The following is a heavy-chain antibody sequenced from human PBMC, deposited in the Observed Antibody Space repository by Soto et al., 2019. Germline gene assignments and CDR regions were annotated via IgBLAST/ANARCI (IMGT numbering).Heavy chain of an antibody. J-gene: IGHJ5*02. D-gene: IGHD2-15*01. Sequence: PSETLSLTCTVSGGSISSYYWSWIRQPPGKGLEWIRYIYHSGSTYYNPSPKSRVTISVDTSKNQFSLKLSSVTAADTAVYYCARYCSGGSCYLDPWGQGTLVTVS. CDR2: IYHSGST. CDR3: ARYCSGGSCYLDP. CDR1: GGSISSYY. V-gene: IGHV4-59*08.